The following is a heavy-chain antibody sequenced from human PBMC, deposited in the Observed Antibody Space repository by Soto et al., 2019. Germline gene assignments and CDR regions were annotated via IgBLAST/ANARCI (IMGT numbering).Heavy chain of an antibody. CDR1: GYAFTSYG. Sequence: APVKLSCKASGYAFTSYGSSWVRQAPGQGLEWMGWISAYNGNTNYAQKLQGRVTMTTDTSTSTAYMELRSLRSDDTAVYYCARAVVVAKNFDYWGQGTLVTVPQ. V-gene: IGHV1-18*01. D-gene: IGHD2-15*01. CDR2: ISAYNGNT. CDR3: ARAVVVAKNFDY. J-gene: IGHJ4*02.